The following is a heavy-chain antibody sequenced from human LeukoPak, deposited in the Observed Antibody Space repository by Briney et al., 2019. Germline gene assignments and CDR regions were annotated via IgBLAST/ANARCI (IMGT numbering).Heavy chain of an antibody. V-gene: IGHV3-30-3*01. J-gene: IGHJ4*02. CDR2: ISYDGSNK. CDR1: GFTFSSYA. D-gene: IGHD5-24*01. Sequence: GGSLRLSCAASGFTFSSYAMHWVRQAPGKGLEWVAVISYDGSNKYYADSVKGRFTISRDNSKNTLYLQMNSLRAEDTAVYYCARGMGTFDYRGQGTLVTVSS. CDR3: ARGMGTFDY.